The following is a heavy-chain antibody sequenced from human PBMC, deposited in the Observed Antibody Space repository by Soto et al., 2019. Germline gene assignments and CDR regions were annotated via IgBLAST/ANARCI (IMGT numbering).Heavy chain of an antibody. CDR1: GGSFSTYY. D-gene: IGHD4-4*01. V-gene: IGHV4-59*01. CDR2: IQFSGNT. CDR3: ARNSYFES. Sequence: SETLSLTCTVSGGSFSTYYWSWIRQTPGKGLDWIGYIQFSGNTNYNPSLKSRVTISLDTSKNQFSLKLSSVTAADTAVYYCARNSYFESWGPGTLVTVSS. J-gene: IGHJ4*02.